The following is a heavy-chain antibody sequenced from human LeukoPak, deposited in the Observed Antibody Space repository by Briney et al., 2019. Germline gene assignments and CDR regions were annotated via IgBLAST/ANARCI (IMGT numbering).Heavy chain of an antibody. CDR1: GGSISSGDYY. CDR2: IYYSGSS. V-gene: IGHV4-30-4*01. CDR3: ARLKVDANNYFDY. Sequence: SETLSLTCTVSGGSISSGDYYWSWIRQPPGKGLEWIGYIYYSGSSYFSPSLKSRVTISIDTSKNQFSLKLSSVTAADTALYYCARLKVDANNYFDYWGQGTLVTVSS. J-gene: IGHJ4*02. D-gene: IGHD1-26*01.